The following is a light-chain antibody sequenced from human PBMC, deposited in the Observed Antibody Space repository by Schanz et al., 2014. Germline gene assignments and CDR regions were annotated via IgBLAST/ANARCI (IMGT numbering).Light chain of an antibody. V-gene: IGKV3-15*01. Sequence: EVVLTQSPGTLSLSPGERATLSCRASQSVRSSSLVWYQQKPGQAPRLLIYGASTRATGIPARFSGSGSGTEFTLTISSLQSEDFGLYYCQQYNIWPTFGGGTKVEIK. J-gene: IGKJ4*01. CDR2: GAS. CDR3: QQYNIWPT. CDR1: QSVRSSS.